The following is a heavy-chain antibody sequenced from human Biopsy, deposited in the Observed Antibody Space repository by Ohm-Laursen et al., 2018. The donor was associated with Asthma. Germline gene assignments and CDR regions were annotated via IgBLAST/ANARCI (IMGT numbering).Heavy chain of an antibody. V-gene: IGHV1-2*06. Sequence: ASVNVSCKASGYPFIGYHIHWMRQAPGQGLEWMGRINPNSGATNYAQKFQGRVTMTRDTSISTAYMEVSRLRSDDTAVYYCARGRKSAGDRWFDPWGQGTLVTVSS. CDR1: GYPFIGYH. J-gene: IGHJ5*02. CDR2: INPNSGAT. D-gene: IGHD6-13*01. CDR3: ARGRKSAGDRWFDP.